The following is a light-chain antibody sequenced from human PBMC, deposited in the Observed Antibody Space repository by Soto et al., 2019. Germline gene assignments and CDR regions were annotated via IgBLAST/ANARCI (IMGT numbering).Light chain of an antibody. CDR2: RAS. J-gene: IGKJ4*01. CDR3: QQYNNWPRAT. V-gene: IGKV3-15*01. Sequence: IVMTQSPATLSVSPGERATLSRRASQSINSNLAWYQQKPGQAPRLLMFRASIRATGFPARFSGSGSGTEFNITISSLQSEYSAIYYCQQYNNWPRATFGGGTKVEIK. CDR1: QSINSN.